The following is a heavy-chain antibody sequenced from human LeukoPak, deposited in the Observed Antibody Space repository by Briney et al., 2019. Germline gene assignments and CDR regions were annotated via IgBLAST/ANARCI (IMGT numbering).Heavy chain of an antibody. Sequence: SETLSLTCTVPGGSIISYNWSWIRQPPGKGLERIGHIYYSGSTYYNPSLRSRVTISVDTSKSQFSLKVSSWTAADTAVYYWARGSADLDYWGQGTLVIVSS. CDR2: IYYSGST. D-gene: IGHD6-13*01. V-gene: IGHV4-59*08. CDR1: GGSIISYN. J-gene: IGHJ4*02. CDR3: ARGSADLDY.